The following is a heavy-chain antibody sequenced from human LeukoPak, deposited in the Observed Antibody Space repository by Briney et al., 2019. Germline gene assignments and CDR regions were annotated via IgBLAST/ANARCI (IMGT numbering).Heavy chain of an antibody. CDR3: ARDHDY. J-gene: IGHJ4*02. CDR1: GYSISSGYY. CDR2: IYHSGST. V-gene: IGHV4-38-2*02. Sequence: PSETLSLTCTVSGYSISSGYYWGWIRQPPGKGLEWIGSIYHSGSTYYNPSLKSRATISVDTSKNQFSLKLSSVTAADTAVYYCARDHDYWGQGTLVTVSS.